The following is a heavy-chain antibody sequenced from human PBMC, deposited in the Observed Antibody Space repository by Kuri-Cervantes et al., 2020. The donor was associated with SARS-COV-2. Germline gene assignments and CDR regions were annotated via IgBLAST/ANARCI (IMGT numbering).Heavy chain of an antibody. Sequence: SETLSLTCTVSGGSISSYYWSWIRQPPGKGLEWIGYIYYSGGTNYNPSLKSRVTISVDTSKNQFSLKLSPVTAADTAVYYCATAEDTARPWYFDLWGRGTLVTVSS. V-gene: IGHV4-59*01. D-gene: IGHD5-18*01. CDR1: GGSISSYY. CDR2: IYYSGGT. CDR3: ATAEDTARPWYFDL. J-gene: IGHJ2*01.